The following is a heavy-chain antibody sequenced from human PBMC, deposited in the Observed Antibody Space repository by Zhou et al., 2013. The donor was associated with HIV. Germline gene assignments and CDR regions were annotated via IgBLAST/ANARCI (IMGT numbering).Heavy chain of an antibody. V-gene: IGHV4-34*01. J-gene: IGHJ6*03. CDR2: INHSGST. CDR3: ARVPNWGSIVPFYYMDV. Sequence: QVQLQQWGAGLLKPSETLSLTCAVYGGSFSAYYWSWIRQPPGKGLEWIGEINHSGSTNYNPSLRSRVTISVDTSKNQFSLKLSSVTAADTAVYYCARVPNWGSIVPFYYMDVWGKGDRGHRLL. D-gene: IGHD7-27*01. CDR1: GGSFSAYY.